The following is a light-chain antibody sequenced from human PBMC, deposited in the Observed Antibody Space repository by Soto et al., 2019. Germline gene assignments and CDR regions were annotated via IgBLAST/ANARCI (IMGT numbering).Light chain of an antibody. CDR1: QSISSSY. V-gene: IGKV3-11*01. CDR3: QQRSNWPLT. Sequence: PVELATLSFMSSQSISSSYLSWYQQKPGQAPRLVIYDASNRATGIPARFSGSGSGTDFTLTISSLEPADFAVYYCQQRSNWPLTFGGGTKVDIK. J-gene: IGKJ4*01. CDR2: DAS.